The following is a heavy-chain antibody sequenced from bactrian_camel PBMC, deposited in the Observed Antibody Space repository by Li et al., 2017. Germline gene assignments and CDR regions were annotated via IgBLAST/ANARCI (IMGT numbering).Heavy chain of an antibody. D-gene: IGHD4*01. Sequence: VESGGGSVEAGDSLTLSCRKNTDRGYCMAWFRQAPGAERERVGFMDTDGTTSYTDSVMGRFTISWDSAKNTLFLRMNKLKPEDTAMYYCAASASFILTPRFYRFESSDYPYRGQGTQVTVS. CDR3: AASASFILTPRFYRFESSDYPY. CDR1: TDRGYC. CDR2: MDTDGTT. V-gene: IGHV3S55*01. J-gene: IGHJ4*01.